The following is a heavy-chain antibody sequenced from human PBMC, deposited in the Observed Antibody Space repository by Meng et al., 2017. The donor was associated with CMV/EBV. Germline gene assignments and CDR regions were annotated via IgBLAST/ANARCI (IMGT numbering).Heavy chain of an antibody. CDR3: ARGGGITIFGVVIIQLETGVDV. Sequence: GESLKISCAASGFTFSSYWMSWVRQAPGKGLEWVSYISSSGSTIYYADSVKGRFTISRDNAKNSLYLQMNSLRAEDTAVYYCARGGGITIFGVVIIQLETGVDVWGQGTTVTVSS. D-gene: IGHD3-3*01. V-gene: IGHV3-48*04. CDR2: ISSSGSTI. CDR1: GFTFSSYW. J-gene: IGHJ6*02.